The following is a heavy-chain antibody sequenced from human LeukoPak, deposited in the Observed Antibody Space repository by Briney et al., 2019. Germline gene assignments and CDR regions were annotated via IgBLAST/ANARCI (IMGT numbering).Heavy chain of an antibody. CDR1: GGTFSSYA. CDR3: ARELVAATRKYVDY. D-gene: IGHD2-15*01. Sequence: ASVKVSCKASGGTFSSYAVSWVRQAPGQGLEWMGRIIPILGIANYAQKFQGRVTITADKSTSTAYMELSSLRSEDTAVYYCARELVAATRKYVDYWGQGTLVTVSS. CDR2: IIPILGIA. J-gene: IGHJ4*02. V-gene: IGHV1-69*04.